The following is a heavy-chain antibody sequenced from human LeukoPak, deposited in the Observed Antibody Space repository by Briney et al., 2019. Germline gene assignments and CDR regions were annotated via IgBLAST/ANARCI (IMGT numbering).Heavy chain of an antibody. CDR3: ARDRWDSFRAAYSSSWWGQAYGMDV. V-gene: IGHV3-9*01. D-gene: IGHD6-13*01. CDR1: GFTFDDYA. J-gene: IGHJ6*02. Sequence: GGSLRLSCAAPGFTFDDYAMHWVRQAPGKGLEWVSGISWNSGSIGYADSVKGRFTISRDNAKNSLYLQMNSLRAEDTAVYYCARDRWDSFRAAYSSSWWGQAYGMDVWGQGTTVTVSS. CDR2: ISWNSGSI.